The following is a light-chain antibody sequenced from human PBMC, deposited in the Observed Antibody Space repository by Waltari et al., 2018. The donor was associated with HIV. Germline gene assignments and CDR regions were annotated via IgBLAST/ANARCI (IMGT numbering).Light chain of an antibody. CDR3: AAWDDSLNGPV. J-gene: IGLJ2*01. Sequence: QSVLTQSPSASGTPGQRVIISCSGSSSNIGSNRVNWYQQLPGTAPKLLIYSNNERPSGVPDRFSGSKSGTSASLAISGLQSDDEADYHCAAWDDSLNGPVFGGGTKLTVL. CDR1: SSNIGSNR. CDR2: SNN. V-gene: IGLV1-44*01.